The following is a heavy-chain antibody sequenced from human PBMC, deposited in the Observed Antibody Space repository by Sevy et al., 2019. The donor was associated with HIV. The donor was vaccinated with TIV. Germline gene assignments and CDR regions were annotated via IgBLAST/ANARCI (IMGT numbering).Heavy chain of an antibody. CDR3: ATSRRDDYNYYFEY. V-gene: IGHV3-48*03. CDR2: ISTGGRTI. D-gene: IGHD4-4*01. J-gene: IGHJ4*02. CDR1: GFTFRSYE. Sequence: GGSLRLSCEASGFTFRSYEMNWVRQAPGKGLEWLSYISTGGRTIYYTDSVKGRFTISRDNAKNSLHLQMNSLRDEDTAVYYSATSRRDDYNYYFEYWGQGTLVTVSS.